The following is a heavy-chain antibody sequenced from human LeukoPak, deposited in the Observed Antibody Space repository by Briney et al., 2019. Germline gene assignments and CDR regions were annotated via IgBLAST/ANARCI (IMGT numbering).Heavy chain of an antibody. CDR2: ISNDGRIR. CDR3: AREQSGGFDY. J-gene: IGHJ4*02. V-gene: IGHV3-30*04. Sequence: GGSLRLSCAASGFTLSSFVMHWVRQAPGKGLEWVAVISNDGRIRYYAESVKGRFTISRDNSKNTVYLQVTSLRVDDTAVFYCAREQSGGFDYWGQGTLVTVSS. D-gene: IGHD1-26*01. CDR1: GFTLSSFV.